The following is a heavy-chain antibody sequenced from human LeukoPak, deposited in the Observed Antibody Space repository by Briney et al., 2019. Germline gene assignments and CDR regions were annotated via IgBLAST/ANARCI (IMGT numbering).Heavy chain of an antibody. J-gene: IGHJ6*02. CDR1: GFTFSDYG. CDR3: ARGGPYYDILTGYADYYGMDV. V-gene: IGHV3-30*02. Sequence: GGSLRLSCAASGFTFSDYGTHWVRQAPGKGLEWVAFIRYDATTKYYADSVKGRFTISRDNSKNTLYLQMNSLRAEDTAVYYCARGGPYYDILTGYADYYGMDVWGQGTTVTVSS. D-gene: IGHD3-9*01. CDR2: IRYDATTK.